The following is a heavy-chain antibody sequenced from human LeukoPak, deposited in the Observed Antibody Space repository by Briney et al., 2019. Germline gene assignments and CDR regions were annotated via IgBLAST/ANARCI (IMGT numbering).Heavy chain of an antibody. D-gene: IGHD3-3*01. J-gene: IGHJ5*02. V-gene: IGHV4-61*01. CDR1: GGSVSSGSYY. CDR3: ARDEDDLFDP. Sequence: PSETLSLTCTVSGGSVSSGSYYWGWIRQPPGKGLEWIGYIYYSGSTNYNPSLKSRVTISVDTSKNQFSLKLSSVTAADTAVYYCARDEDDLFDPWGQGTLVTVSS. CDR2: IYYSGST.